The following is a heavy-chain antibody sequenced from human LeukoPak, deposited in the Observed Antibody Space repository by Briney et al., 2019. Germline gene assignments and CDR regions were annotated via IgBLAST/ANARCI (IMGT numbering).Heavy chain of an antibody. CDR2: INHSGST. CDR3: ARRSASSGYYYKYYFDY. J-gene: IGHJ4*02. CDR1: GGSFSGYY. Sequence: LETLSLTCAVYGGSFSGYYWSWIRQPPGKGLEWIGEINHSGSTNCNPSLKSRVTISVDTSKNQFSLKLSSVTAADTAVYYCARRSASSGYYYKYYFDYWGQGTLVTVSS. D-gene: IGHD3-22*01. V-gene: IGHV4-34*01.